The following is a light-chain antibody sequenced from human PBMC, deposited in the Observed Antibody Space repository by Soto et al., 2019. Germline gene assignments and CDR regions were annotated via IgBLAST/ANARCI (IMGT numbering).Light chain of an antibody. J-gene: IGLJ1*01. CDR3: CSYAGSYSYV. CDR1: SNDIGNYNY. Sequence: QSVLTQPLSVSGSPGQSVTISCIGTSNDIGNYNYVSWYQQHPGKAPEVVIYEVSRRPSGVPDRFSGSKSANTASLTISGLQAEDEADYYCCSYAGSYSYVFGTGTKVTVL. V-gene: IGLV2-11*01. CDR2: EVS.